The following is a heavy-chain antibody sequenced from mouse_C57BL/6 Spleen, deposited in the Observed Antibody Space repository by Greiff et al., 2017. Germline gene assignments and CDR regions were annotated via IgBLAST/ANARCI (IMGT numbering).Heavy chain of an antibody. CDR2: IWSGGST. CDR3: AKNGGNSAWFAY. V-gene: IGHV2-4*01. D-gene: IGHD2-1*01. Sequence: VQLQESGPGLVQPSQSLSITCTVSGFSLTSYGVHWVRQPPGKGLEWLGVIWSGGSTDYNAAFISRLSISKDNSKSQVFFKMNSLQADDTALYYCAKNGGNSAWFAYWGQGTLVTVSA. CDR1: GFSLTSYG. J-gene: IGHJ3*01.